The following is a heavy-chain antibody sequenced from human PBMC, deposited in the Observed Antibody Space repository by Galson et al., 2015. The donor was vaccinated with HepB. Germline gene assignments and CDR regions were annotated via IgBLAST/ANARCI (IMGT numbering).Heavy chain of an antibody. Sequence: SVKVSCKASGYTFTGYHMHWVRQAPGQGLEWMGRINPNNGGTNYAQKFQGRVTMTRDTSITTAYMELSRLRSDDAAVYYCARVYNYTCYYFDYWGQGTLVTVSS. CDR2: INPNNGGT. V-gene: IGHV1-2*06. J-gene: IGHJ4*02. CDR1: GYTFTGYH. CDR3: ARVYNYTCYYFDY. D-gene: IGHD1-20*01.